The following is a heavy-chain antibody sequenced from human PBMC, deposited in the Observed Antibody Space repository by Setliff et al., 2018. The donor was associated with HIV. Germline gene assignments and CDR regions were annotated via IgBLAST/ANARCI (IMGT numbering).Heavy chain of an antibody. CDR3: VRGVQSPPHYSYYYLDV. CDR2: IIPILGVA. Sequence: SVKVSCKASRSTFNSHTINWVRQAPGQGLDWMGRIIPILGVANYAQRFQGKVTITADKSTSTAYMELTSLRFDDTAMYYCVRGVQSPPHYSYYYLDVWGEGTMVTVSS. V-gene: IGHV1-69*02. CDR1: RSTFNSHT. D-gene: IGHD3-3*01. J-gene: IGHJ6*03.